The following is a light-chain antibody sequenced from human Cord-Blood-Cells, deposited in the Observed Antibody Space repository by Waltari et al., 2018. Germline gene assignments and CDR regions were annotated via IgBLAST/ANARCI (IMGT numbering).Light chain of an antibody. CDR1: RSDVGGYNY. CDR3: SSYTSSSTS. Sequence: QSALTQPASVSGSPGQSITIPCTGTRSDVGGYNYVSWYQQHPGKAPKLMIYEVSNRPSGVSNRFSGSKSGNTASLTISGLQAEDEADYYCSSYTSSSTSFGTGTKVTVL. J-gene: IGLJ1*01. V-gene: IGLV2-14*01. CDR2: EVS.